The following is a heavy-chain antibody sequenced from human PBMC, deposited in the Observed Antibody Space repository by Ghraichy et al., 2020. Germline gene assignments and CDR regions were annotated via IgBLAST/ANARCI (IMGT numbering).Heavy chain of an antibody. J-gene: IGHJ6*03. CDR3: AVLQQPPGVFHYYMDV. V-gene: IGHV3-21*06. CDR1: GFNMSSYS. D-gene: IGHD6-13*01. Sequence: GGSLRLSCAASGFNMSSYSMNWVRQAPGKGLEWVSYIGNSGGYIRYTDSVKGRFTISRGNAKSSLSLQMNSRRGDDTAVYYCAVLQQPPGVFHYYMDVWGRGTTVTVSS. CDR2: IGNSGGYI.